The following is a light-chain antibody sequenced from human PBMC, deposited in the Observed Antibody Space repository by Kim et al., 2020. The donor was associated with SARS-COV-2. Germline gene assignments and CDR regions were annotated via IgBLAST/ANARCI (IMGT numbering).Light chain of an antibody. J-gene: IGKJ4*01. CDR2: DAS. CDR3: QQRSNWPPLT. Sequence: PGERTTLSCRASQRVSNYLAWYQHKPGQAPRLLIYDASRRVAGIPARFSGSGSGTDFTLTISSLEPEDFAFYYCQQRSNWPPLTFGGGTKLEI. V-gene: IGKV3-11*01. CDR1: QRVSNY.